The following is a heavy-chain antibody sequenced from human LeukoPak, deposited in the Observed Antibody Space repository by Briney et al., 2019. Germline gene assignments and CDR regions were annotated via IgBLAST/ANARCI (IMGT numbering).Heavy chain of an antibody. Sequence: GTSVKVSCNASGGTFSSYAISWVRQAPGQGVEWMGRIIAIFGTANYAQKFQGRVTITADKSTSTAYMELSSLRSEDTAVYYCAREKVTTQKGSYMDVWVKGTTVTVSS. CDR3: AREKVTTQKGSYMDV. J-gene: IGHJ6*03. CDR2: IIAIFGTA. CDR1: GGTFSSYA. D-gene: IGHD4-17*01. V-gene: IGHV1-69*06.